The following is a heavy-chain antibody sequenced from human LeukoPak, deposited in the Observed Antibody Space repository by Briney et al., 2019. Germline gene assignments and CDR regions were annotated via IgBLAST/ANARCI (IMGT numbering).Heavy chain of an antibody. CDR3: TRDRVGATDYFDY. D-gene: IGHD1-26*01. CDR2: IKHDGSEQ. Sequence: GGSLRLSCAASGFIFTSNRMNWVRQAPGKGLEWVANIKHDGSEQIYVDSVEGRFTISRDNAKDSVYLQMNSLRAEDTAVYYCTRDRVGATDYFDYWGQGTLVTVSS. V-gene: IGHV3-7*01. CDR1: GFIFTSNR. J-gene: IGHJ4*02.